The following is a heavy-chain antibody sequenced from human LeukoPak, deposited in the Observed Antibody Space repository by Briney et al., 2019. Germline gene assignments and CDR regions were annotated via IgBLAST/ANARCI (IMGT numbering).Heavy chain of an antibody. V-gene: IGHV3-7*03. Sequence: GGSLRLSCAASVFTLSSYWMIWARQARWKGLECVASINHNGNVNYYVDSVKGRFTISRDNAKNSLYLQMSNLRAEDTAVYFCARGGGLDVWGQGATVTVSS. CDR3: ARGGGLDV. CDR2: INHNGNVN. D-gene: IGHD3-16*01. CDR1: VFTLSSYW. J-gene: IGHJ6*02.